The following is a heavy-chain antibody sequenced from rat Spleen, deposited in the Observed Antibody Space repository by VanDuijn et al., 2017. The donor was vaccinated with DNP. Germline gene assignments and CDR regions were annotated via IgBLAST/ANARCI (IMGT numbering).Heavy chain of an antibody. Sequence: QVQLKESGPGLVQPSQTLSLTCTVSGFSLTSYHVHWVRQPSGKGLEWMGRMRYNGDTSYNSALKSRLSISRDTSKSQVFLKMTSVQTEDTAMYFCARALATVAPTGAMDAWGQGTSVTVSS. D-gene: IGHD1-3*01. CDR2: MRYNGDT. CDR1: GFSLTSYH. CDR3: ARALATVAPTGAMDA. J-gene: IGHJ4*01. V-gene: IGHV2-63*01.